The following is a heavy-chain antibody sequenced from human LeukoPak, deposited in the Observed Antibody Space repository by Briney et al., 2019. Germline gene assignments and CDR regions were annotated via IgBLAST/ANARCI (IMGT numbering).Heavy chain of an antibody. CDR3: AGGSQVRY. Sequence: GASVKVSCKTSGYTFTNFYMHWVRQAPGQRLEWMGWINAGNGNTKYSQKFQGRVTITRDTSASTAYMELSSLRSEDTAVYYCAGGSQVRYWGQGTLVTVSS. CDR2: INAGNGNT. D-gene: IGHD1-26*01. CDR1: GYTFTNFY. J-gene: IGHJ4*02. V-gene: IGHV1-3*01.